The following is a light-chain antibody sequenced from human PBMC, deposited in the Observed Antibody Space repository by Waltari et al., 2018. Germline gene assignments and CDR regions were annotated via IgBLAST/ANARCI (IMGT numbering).Light chain of an antibody. V-gene: IGKV1-5*03. CDR2: KAS. Sequence: DIQMTQSPSTLSASVGDRVTITCRASQSISTWVAWYQQKPGKAPKLLIYKASSLESGVPSRFSGSGSGTEFTLTISSLQPDDFAIYYCQQYNSYWTFGQGTKGEIK. J-gene: IGKJ1*01. CDR3: QQYNSYWT. CDR1: QSISTW.